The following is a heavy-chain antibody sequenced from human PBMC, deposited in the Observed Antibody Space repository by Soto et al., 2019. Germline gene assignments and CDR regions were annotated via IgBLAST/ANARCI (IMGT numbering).Heavy chain of an antibody. CDR2: IYHSGST. J-gene: IGHJ5*02. D-gene: IGHD3-22*01. V-gene: IGHV4-38-2*01. CDR3: ARQLTYYDSSGYYSAHYNWVDP. Sequence: PSETLSLTCAVSGYSISSGYYWGWIRQPPGKGLEWIGSIYHSGSTYYNPSLKSRVTISVDTSKNQFSLKLSSVTAADTAVYYCARQLTYYDSSGYYSAHYNWVDPWGQGTLVTVSS. CDR1: GYSISSGYY.